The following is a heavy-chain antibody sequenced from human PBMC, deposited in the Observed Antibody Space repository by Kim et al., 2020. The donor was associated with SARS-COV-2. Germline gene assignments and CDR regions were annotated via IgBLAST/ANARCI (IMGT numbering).Heavy chain of an antibody. Sequence: GGSLRLSCAASGFTFSSYAMSWVRQAPGKGLEWVSAISGSGGSTYYADSVKGRFTISRDNSKNTLYLQMNSLRAEDTAVYYCAKGPSRMILTGYQYWGQGTLVTVSS. CDR2: ISGSGGST. J-gene: IGHJ4*02. D-gene: IGHD3-9*01. CDR3: AKGPSRMILTGYQY. CDR1: GFTFSSYA. V-gene: IGHV3-23*01.